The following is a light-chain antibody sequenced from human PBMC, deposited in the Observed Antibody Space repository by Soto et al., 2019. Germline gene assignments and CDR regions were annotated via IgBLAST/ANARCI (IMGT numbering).Light chain of an antibody. J-gene: IGKJ1*01. CDR1: QSVSGL. CDR3: QQYNSYWWT. V-gene: IGKV1-5*03. CDR2: KAS. Sequence: DIRMTQYPSTLSASVGETVTVTCGASQSVSGLLDWYQQKQGKAPKLLIYKASTLTSGIPSRLRGSGYGTELTLTISSMQPDDFETYFCQQYNSYWWTFGHGTKVDIK.